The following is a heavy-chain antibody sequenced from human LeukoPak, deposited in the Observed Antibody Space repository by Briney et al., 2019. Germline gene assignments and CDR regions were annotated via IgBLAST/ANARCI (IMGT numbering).Heavy chain of an antibody. CDR1: GFTFSSYA. D-gene: IGHD6-19*01. V-gene: IGHV3-64*01. J-gene: IGHJ4*02. Sequence: GGSLRLSCAASGFTFSSYAMHWVRQAPGKALEYVSAISSNGGSTYYANSVKGRFTISRDNSKNTLYLQMGSLRAEDMAVYYCARMPIRLWQWLPRPYYFDYWGQGTLVTVSS. CDR3: ARMPIRLWQWLPRPYYFDY. CDR2: ISSNGGST.